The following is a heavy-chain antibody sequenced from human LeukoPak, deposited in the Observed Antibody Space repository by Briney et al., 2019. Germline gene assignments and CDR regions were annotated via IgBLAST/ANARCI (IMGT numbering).Heavy chain of an antibody. Sequence: GASVKVSCKASGYTFTSYGISWVRQAPGQGLEWMGWISAYNGNTNYAQKLQGRVTMTTDTSTSTAYMELRSLRSDDTAVYYCARDRVVVPGVNWDYGMDVWGQGTTVTVSS. V-gene: IGHV1-18*01. CDR3: ARDRVVVPGVNWDYGMDV. D-gene: IGHD2-2*01. CDR2: ISAYNGNT. CDR1: GYTFTSYG. J-gene: IGHJ6*02.